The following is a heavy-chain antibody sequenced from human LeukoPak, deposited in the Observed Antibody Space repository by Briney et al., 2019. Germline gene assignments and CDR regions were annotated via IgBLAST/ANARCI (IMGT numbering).Heavy chain of an antibody. D-gene: IGHD6-19*01. Sequence: GESLKISCKGSGYTFTSYGISWVRQAPGQGLEWMGWISAYNGNTNYAQKLQGRVTMTTDTSTSTAYMELRSLRSDDTAVYYCARDRVGEQWLVIAFDIWGQGTMVTVSS. CDR2: ISAYNGNT. J-gene: IGHJ3*02. V-gene: IGHV1-18*01. CDR1: GYTFTSYG. CDR3: ARDRVGEQWLVIAFDI.